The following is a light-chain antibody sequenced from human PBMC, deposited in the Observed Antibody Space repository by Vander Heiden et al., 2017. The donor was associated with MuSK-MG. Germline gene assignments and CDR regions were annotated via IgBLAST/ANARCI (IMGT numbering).Light chain of an antibody. CDR3: QSYDSSRPWV. Sequence: NFMLTQPHSVSESPGKTVTISCTRSSGSIASNFVQWYQQRPGSAPTTVSYEDNQRPSGVPDRFSGSIDSSSNSASLTISGLKTEDEADYYCQSYDSSRPWVFGGGTKLTVL. CDR2: EDN. J-gene: IGLJ3*02. V-gene: IGLV6-57*03. CDR1: SGSIASNF.